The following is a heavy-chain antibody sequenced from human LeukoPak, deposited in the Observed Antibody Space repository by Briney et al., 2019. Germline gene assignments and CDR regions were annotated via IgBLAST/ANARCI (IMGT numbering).Heavy chain of an antibody. D-gene: IGHD4-23*01. J-gene: IGHJ5*02. CDR2: IYSSGST. CDR3: ARDSGTTVEVNIDP. V-gene: IGHV4-4*07. Sequence: SETLSLTCAVSGGSISGYYWSWIRQPAGKGLEWIGGIYSSGSTDYNPSLKSRVTMSVDTSKNQFSLKLSSVTAADTAVYYCARDSGTTVEVNIDPWGQGTLVTVSS. CDR1: GGSISGYY.